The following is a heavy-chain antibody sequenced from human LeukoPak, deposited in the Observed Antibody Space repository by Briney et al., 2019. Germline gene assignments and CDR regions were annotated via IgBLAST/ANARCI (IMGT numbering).Heavy chain of an antibody. D-gene: IGHD1-1*01. CDR2: INPGNGNT. J-gene: IGHJ5*02. CDR1: GYTFTRHA. CDR3: AREDNWQDGENWFDP. V-gene: IGHV1-3*01. Sequence: GASVKVSCKASGYTFTRHAMHWVRQAPGQRLEWMGWINPGNGNTKYSQKFQGRVSITRDTFATTAYMELSSLRSEDTTVYYCAREDNWQDGENWFDPWGQGTRVTVSS.